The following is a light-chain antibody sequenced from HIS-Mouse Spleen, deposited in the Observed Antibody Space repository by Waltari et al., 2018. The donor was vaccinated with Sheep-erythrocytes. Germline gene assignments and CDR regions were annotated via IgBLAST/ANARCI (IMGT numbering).Light chain of an antibody. CDR3: QAWDSSTAWNVV. CDR2: QDS. J-gene: IGLJ2*01. CDR1: KLGDKY. Sequence: SYELTQPPSVSVSPGQTASITCSGDKLGDKYACWYQQKPGQSPVLVIYQDSKRPSGIPGRFSGSNSGNTATLTISGTQAMGEADYYCQAWDSSTAWNVVFGGGTKLTVL. V-gene: IGLV3-1*01.